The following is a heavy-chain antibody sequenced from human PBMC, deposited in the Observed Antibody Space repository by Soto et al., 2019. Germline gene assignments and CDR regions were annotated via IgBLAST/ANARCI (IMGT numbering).Heavy chain of an antibody. CDR3: ARPLHYYDSRAQGFDY. J-gene: IGHJ4*02. CDR2: IIPIFGTA. Sequence: QVQLVQSGAEVKKPGSSVKVSCKASGGTFSSYAISWVRQAPGQGLEWMGGIIPIFGTAHYAQKFQGRVTITADESTSTAYMELSSLRSEDTAVYYCARPLHYYDSRAQGFDYWGQGTLVTVSS. V-gene: IGHV1-69*01. CDR1: GGTFSSYA. D-gene: IGHD3-22*01.